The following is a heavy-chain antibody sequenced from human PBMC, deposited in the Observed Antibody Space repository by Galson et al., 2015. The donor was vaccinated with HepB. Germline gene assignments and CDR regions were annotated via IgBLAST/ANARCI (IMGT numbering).Heavy chain of an antibody. D-gene: IGHD6-13*01. CDR1: GFIVSSNY. CDR3: ATCATCKVAVGLFDH. CDR2: IYSGGST. Sequence: SLRFSCAPSGFIVSSNYMSWVRQAPGKGLEWVSVIYSGGSTHYADSVKGRFTISRDNSENTLYLQMNSLRAEDTAVYYCATCATCKVAVGLFDHWGQGTRVTVSS. V-gene: IGHV3-66*01. J-gene: IGHJ4*02.